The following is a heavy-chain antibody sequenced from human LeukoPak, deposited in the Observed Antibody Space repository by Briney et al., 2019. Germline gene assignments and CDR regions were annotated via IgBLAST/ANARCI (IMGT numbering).Heavy chain of an antibody. Sequence: PSETLSLTCAVYGGSFSGYYWSWIRQPPGKGLEWIGEINHSGSTNYNPSLKSRVTISVDTSKNQFSLKLSSVTAADTAVYYCARIAFGVARPPSYYYMDVWGKGTTVTVSS. J-gene: IGHJ6*03. V-gene: IGHV4-34*01. CDR1: GGSFSGYY. CDR2: INHSGST. D-gene: IGHD3-3*01. CDR3: ARIAFGVARPPSYYYMDV.